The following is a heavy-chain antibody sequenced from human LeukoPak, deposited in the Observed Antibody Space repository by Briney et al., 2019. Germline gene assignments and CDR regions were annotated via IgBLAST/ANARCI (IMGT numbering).Heavy chain of an antibody. Sequence: GGSLRPSCGASGFTFSSYWMHWVRQAPGKGLVWFSRINSDGSSTSYADSVKGRFTISRDNAKNTLYLQMNSLRAEDTAVYYCARDLRVRGVSNYFDYWGQGTPVTVSS. CDR3: ARDLRVRGVSNYFDY. V-gene: IGHV3-74*01. CDR2: INSDGSST. D-gene: IGHD3-10*01. J-gene: IGHJ4*02. CDR1: GFTFSSYW.